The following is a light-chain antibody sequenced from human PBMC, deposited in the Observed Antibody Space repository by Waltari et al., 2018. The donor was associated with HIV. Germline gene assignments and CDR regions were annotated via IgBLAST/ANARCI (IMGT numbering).Light chain of an antibody. CDR1: QTISRF. CDR3: QLSYTTPFT. Sequence: DIQMTQSPSSLSASVGDRVTITCRASQTISRFLNWYQQKQGEAPKLLIYAASSLQSGVPSRFSGSGSGTDFTLTISSLQPADFATYYCQLSYTTPFTFGPGTTVDIK. J-gene: IGKJ3*01. CDR2: AAS. V-gene: IGKV1-39*01.